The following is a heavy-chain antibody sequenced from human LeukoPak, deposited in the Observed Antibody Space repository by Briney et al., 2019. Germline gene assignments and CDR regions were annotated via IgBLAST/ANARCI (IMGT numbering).Heavy chain of an antibody. V-gene: IGHV3-64*04. CDR3: AKGDSSGWYESNWFDP. D-gene: IGHD6-19*01. Sequence: PGGSLRLSCSASGFVFSIYTMYWVRQAPGKGPEYVSTISGSGNGGSIYYADSVKGRFTISRDNSKNTLYLQMNSLRAEDAAVYRCAKGDSSGWYESNWFDPWGQGTLVTVSS. J-gene: IGHJ5*02. CDR1: GFVFSIYT. CDR2: ISGSGNGGSI.